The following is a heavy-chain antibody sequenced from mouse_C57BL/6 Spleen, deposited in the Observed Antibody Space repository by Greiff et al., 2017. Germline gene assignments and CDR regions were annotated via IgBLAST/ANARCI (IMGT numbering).Heavy chain of an antibody. CDR1: GYTFTDYY. Sequence: VQLQQSGPVLVKPGASVKMSCKASGYTFTDYYMNWVKQSHGKSLEWIGVINPYNGGTSYNQKFKGKATLTVDKSSSTAYMELNSLTSEDSAVYYCARVDSSEVFDYWGQGTTLTVSS. J-gene: IGHJ2*01. D-gene: IGHD3-2*02. CDR3: ARVDSSEVFDY. CDR2: INPYNGGT. V-gene: IGHV1-19*01.